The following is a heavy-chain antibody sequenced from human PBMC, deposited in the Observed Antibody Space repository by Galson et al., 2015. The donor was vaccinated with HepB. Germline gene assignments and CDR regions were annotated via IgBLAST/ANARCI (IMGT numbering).Heavy chain of an antibody. Sequence: SLRLSCAASGFTFNTFAMSWVRQAPGKGLEWVSGISGDGGFTYYADSVKGRFTISRDNSKNTLSLQMNSLRAEDAAVYYCAKSNGGSYYGSAFDIWGQGTMVTVSS. D-gene: IGHD1-26*01. V-gene: IGHV3-23*01. CDR3: AKSNGGSYYGSAFDI. CDR1: GFTFNTFA. CDR2: ISGDGGFT. J-gene: IGHJ3*02.